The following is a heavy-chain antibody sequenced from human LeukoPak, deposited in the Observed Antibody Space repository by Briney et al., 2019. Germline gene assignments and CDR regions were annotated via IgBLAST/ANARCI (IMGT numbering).Heavy chain of an antibody. CDR2: IKIDGSEK. CDR3: ARGVDIVATIWDY. J-gene: IGHJ4*02. V-gene: IGHV3-7*03. D-gene: IGHD5-12*01. Sequence: GGSLRLSCAASGFTFSTYWMSWVRQAPGKGLEWVANIKIDGSEKYYVDSVKGRFTVSRDNAKNSLYLQMNSLRVEDTAVYYCARGVDIVATIWDYWGQGTLVTVSS. CDR1: GFTFSTYW.